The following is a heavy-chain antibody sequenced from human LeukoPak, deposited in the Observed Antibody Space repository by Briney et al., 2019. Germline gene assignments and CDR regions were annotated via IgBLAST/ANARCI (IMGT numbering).Heavy chain of an antibody. CDR3: AKRYSSGWYYFDY. Sequence: GGSLRLSCAASGFTFSSYGMHWVRQAPGKGLEWVAVISYDGSNKYYADSVKGRFTISRDNSKNTVYLQMNSLRAEDTAVYYCAKRYSSGWYYFDYWGQGTLVTVSS. J-gene: IGHJ4*02. V-gene: IGHV3-30*18. D-gene: IGHD6-19*01. CDR1: GFTFSSYG. CDR2: ISYDGSNK.